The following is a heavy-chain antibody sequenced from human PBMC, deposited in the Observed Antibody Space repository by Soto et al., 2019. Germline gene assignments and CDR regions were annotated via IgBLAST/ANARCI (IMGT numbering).Heavy chain of an antibody. CDR3: ARGGHVVVVTVALDY. J-gene: IGHJ4*02. Sequence: QVQLMQSGAEVKKPGASVKVSCKASGDTFTDYYIHWVRQAPGQGFEWMGTVNPSGGHTTYAQHFLGRVTMTRDTSTSTLYMELTSLTSDDTAVYYCARGGHVVVVTVALDYWGQGTLVTVSS. V-gene: IGHV1-46*01. CDR2: VNPSGGHT. D-gene: IGHD2-21*02. CDR1: GDTFTDYY.